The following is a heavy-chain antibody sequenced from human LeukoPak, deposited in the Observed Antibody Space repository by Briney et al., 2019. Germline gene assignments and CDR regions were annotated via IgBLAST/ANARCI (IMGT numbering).Heavy chain of an antibody. CDR3: AREVRGYYFDY. D-gene: IGHD3-22*01. J-gene: IGHJ4*02. Sequence: PGGSLRLSCAASGFIVSSNYMSWVRQAPGKGLEGVSVMSSGGNTYYADSVKGRFTIPRDISKNTLYLRMTGLRVEDTAVYYCAREVRGYYFDYWGQGTLVTVSS. CDR2: MSSGGNT. V-gene: IGHV3-53*01. CDR1: GFIVSSNY.